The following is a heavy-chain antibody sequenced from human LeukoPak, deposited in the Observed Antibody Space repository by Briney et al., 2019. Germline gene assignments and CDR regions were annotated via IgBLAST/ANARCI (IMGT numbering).Heavy chain of an antibody. J-gene: IGHJ4*02. CDR3: ARDLRTQLDGYSPPYHFDF. V-gene: IGHV3-21*01. CDR2: ISSDSSHI. Sequence: GGSLRLSCAASGFTFSNYAMSWVRQAPGKGLEWVSSISSDSSHIYFADSMKGRFTISRDNAKNSLFLQMNNLRAEDTAVYYCARDLRTQLDGYSPPYHFDFWGQGALVTVSS. D-gene: IGHD5-24*01. CDR1: GFTFSNYA.